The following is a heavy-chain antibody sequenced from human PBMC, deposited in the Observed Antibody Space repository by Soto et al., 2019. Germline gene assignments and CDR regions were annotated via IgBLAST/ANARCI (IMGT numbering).Heavy chain of an antibody. V-gene: IGHV1-69*13. CDR1: GGTFSSYA. J-gene: IGHJ5*02. CDR3: ARGSWELLPGWFDP. D-gene: IGHD1-26*01. Sequence: SVKVSCKASGGTFSSYAISWVRQAPGQGLEWMGGIIPIFGTANYAQRFQGRVTITADESTSTAYMEPSSLRSEDTAVYYCARGSWELLPGWFDPWGQGTLVTVSS. CDR2: IIPIFGTA.